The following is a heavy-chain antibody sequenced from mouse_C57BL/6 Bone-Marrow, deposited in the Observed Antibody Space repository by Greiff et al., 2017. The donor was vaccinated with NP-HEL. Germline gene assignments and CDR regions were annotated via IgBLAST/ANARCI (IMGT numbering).Heavy chain of an antibody. CDR1: GYTFTSYG. V-gene: IGHV1-81*01. CDR3: AREGYYYGLYYFDY. D-gene: IGHD1-1*01. CDR2: IYPRSGNT. Sequence: QVHVKQSGAELARPGASVKLSCKASGYTFTSYGISWVKQRTGQGLEWIGEIYPRSGNTYYNEKFKGKATLTADKSSSTAYMELRSLTSEDSAVYFCAREGYYYGLYYFDYWGQGTTLTVSS. J-gene: IGHJ2*01.